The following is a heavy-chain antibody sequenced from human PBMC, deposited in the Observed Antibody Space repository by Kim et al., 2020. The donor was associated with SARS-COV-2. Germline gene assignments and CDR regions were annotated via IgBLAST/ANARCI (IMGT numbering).Heavy chain of an antibody. J-gene: IGHJ4*02. D-gene: IGHD2-2*01. V-gene: IGHV4-31*02. CDR3: ARGGPDIVVVPPHFDY. Sequence: SLKSRVTISVDTSKNQFSLKLSSVTAADTAVYYCARGGPDIVVVPPHFDYWGQGTLVTVSS.